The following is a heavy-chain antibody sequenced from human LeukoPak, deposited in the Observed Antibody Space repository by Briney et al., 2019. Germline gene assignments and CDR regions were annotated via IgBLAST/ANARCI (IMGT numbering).Heavy chain of an antibody. Sequence: SETLSLTCTVSGGSISSSSYYWGWIRQPPGKGLEWIGGIYYSGSTYYNPSLKSRVTISVDTSKNQFSLKLSSVTAADTAVYYCARVPRSYYYYYYMDVWGKGTTVTVSS. CDR1: GGSISSSSYY. D-gene: IGHD2-2*01. CDR3: ARVPRSYYYYYYMDV. J-gene: IGHJ6*03. CDR2: IYYSGST. V-gene: IGHV4-39*01.